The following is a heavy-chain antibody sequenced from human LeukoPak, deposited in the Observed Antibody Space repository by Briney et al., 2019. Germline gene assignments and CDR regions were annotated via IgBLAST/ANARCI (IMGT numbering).Heavy chain of an antibody. CDR3: AKDPFGYSRSSPGDY. CDR1: GFTFSGYV. D-gene: IGHD3-16*01. Sequence: GRSLRLSCAASGFTFSGYVMHWVRQAPGKGLEWVAFISHDGSIKYYADSVKGRFTISRDNSKNTLYLQMNSLRPDDTAIYFCAKDPFGYSRSSPGDYWGQGTLVTVSS. V-gene: IGHV3-30*18. CDR2: ISHDGSIK. J-gene: IGHJ4*02.